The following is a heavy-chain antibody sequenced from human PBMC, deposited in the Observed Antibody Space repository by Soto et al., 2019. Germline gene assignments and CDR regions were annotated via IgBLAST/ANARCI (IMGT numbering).Heavy chain of an antibody. CDR3: ASADGFAVVTPFMDY. CDR1: GDSISGGRYH. Sequence: QLQLQESVPGLVKPSETLSLICTVSGDSISGGRYHLGWIRQPQGKRLEWITTIHYSGNTPYNPSLRIRVTISVNTSKTQFSLRLSSVTAADKTVYYCASADGFAVVTPFMDYWGQGTLVTVSS. D-gene: IGHD3-3*01. J-gene: IGHJ4*02. V-gene: IGHV4-39*01. CDR2: IHYSGNT.